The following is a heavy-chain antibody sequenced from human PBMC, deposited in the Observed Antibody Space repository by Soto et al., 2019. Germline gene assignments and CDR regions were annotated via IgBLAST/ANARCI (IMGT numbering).Heavy chain of an antibody. CDR2: INPNSGDT. Sequence: ASVKVSCKASGYTFTGYYVHWVRQAPGQGLEWMGWINPNSGDTYLAQRFQGRVTMNRDTSIGTAYMELRGLTSDDTAVYYCVKDLGYSSSWYDHYYYYGMDVWGQGTTVTVSS. J-gene: IGHJ6*02. CDR3: VKDLGYSSSWYDHYYYYGMDV. CDR1: GYTFTGYY. D-gene: IGHD6-13*01. V-gene: IGHV1-2*02.